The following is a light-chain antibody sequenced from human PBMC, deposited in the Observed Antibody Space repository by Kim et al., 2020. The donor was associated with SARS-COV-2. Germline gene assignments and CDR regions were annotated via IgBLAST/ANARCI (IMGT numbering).Light chain of an antibody. J-gene: IGKJ2*01. CDR3: QQRTNWL. V-gene: IGKV3-11*01. CDR2: DTS. CDR1: QSVSSY. Sequence: TLSLSPGERATLSCRASQSVSSYFARYQQKPGQAPRLLIYDTSKRATGTPARFSGSGSGTDFTLTISSLESEDSAIYYCQQRTNWLFGQRTKLEIK.